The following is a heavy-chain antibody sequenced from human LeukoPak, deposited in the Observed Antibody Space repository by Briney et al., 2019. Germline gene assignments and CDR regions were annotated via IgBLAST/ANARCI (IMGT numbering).Heavy chain of an antibody. D-gene: IGHD4-17*01. CDR3: ARGLLGTTVTPTGGYNWFDP. CDR2: IIPIFGTA. Sequence: SVKVSSKASGGTFSSYAISWVRQAPGQGLEWMGGIIPIFGTANYAQKFQGRVTITADESTSTAYMELSSLRSEDTAVYYCARGLLGTTVTPTGGYNWFDPWGQGTLVTVSS. CDR1: GGTFSSYA. V-gene: IGHV1-69*01. J-gene: IGHJ5*02.